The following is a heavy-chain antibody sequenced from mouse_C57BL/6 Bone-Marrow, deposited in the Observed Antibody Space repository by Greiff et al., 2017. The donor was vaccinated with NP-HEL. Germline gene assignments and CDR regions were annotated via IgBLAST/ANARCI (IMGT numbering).Heavy chain of an antibody. J-gene: IGHJ3*01. CDR3: ARSDYYGSSYGAY. Sequence: VQLQESGAELVRPGTSVKVSCKASGYAFTNYLIEWVKQRPGQGLEWIGVINPGSGGTNYNEKFKGKATLTADKSSSTAYMQLSSLTSEDSAVYFCARSDYYGSSYGAYWGQGTLVTVSA. CDR2: INPGSGGT. V-gene: IGHV1-54*01. D-gene: IGHD1-1*01. CDR1: GYAFTNYL.